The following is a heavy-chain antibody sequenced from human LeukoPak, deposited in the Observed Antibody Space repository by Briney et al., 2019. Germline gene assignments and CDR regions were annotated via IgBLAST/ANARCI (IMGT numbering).Heavy chain of an antibody. Sequence: SETLSLTCTVSGGSISSYCWSWIRQPPGKGLEWIGYIYYSGSTNYNPSLKSRVTMSVDTSKNQFSLKLSSVTAADTAVYYCARDRGYYDSSGYLDYWGQGTLVTVSS. D-gene: IGHD3-22*01. CDR2: IYYSGST. CDR3: ARDRGYYDSSGYLDY. CDR1: GGSISSYC. J-gene: IGHJ4*02. V-gene: IGHV4-59*01.